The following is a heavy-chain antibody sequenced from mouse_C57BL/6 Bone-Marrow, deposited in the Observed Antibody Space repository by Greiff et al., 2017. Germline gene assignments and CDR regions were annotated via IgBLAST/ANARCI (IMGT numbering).Heavy chain of an antibody. V-gene: IGHV3-6*01. CDR3: ARGGLTGSMDY. J-gene: IGHJ4*01. CDR1: GYSITSGYY. CDR2: ISYDGSN. Sequence: EVKLQESGPGLVKPSQSLSLTCSVTGYSITSGYYWNWIRQFPGNKLEWMGYISYDGSNNYNPYLKNRISITRDTSKNQFFLKRNSVTTEDTATYYCARGGLTGSMDYWGQGTSGTVSS. D-gene: IGHD4-1*01.